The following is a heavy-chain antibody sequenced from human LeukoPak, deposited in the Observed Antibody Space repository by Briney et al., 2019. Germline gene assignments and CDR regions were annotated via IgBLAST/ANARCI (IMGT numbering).Heavy chain of an antibody. CDR3: ARGYRGFDM. J-gene: IGHJ3*02. CDR2: ISSSSSYI. Sequence: PGGSLRLSCAASGFTFSSYTLNWVGQAPGKGLEWVSSISSSSSYIYYADSVKGRFTISRDNANNSLYLQMNSLRAEDTAVYYCARGYRGFDMWGQGTMVTVSS. V-gene: IGHV3-21*01. CDR1: GFTFSSYT. D-gene: IGHD5-18*01.